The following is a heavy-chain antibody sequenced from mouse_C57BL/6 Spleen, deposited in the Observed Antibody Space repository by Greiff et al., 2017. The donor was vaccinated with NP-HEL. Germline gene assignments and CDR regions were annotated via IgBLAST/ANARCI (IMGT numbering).Heavy chain of an antibody. D-gene: IGHD3-3*01. CDR3: AREGDGTFAY. Sequence: QVQLKESGPELVKPGASVKISCKASGYAFSSSWMNWVKQRPGKGLEWIGRIYPGDGDTNYNGKFKGKATLTADKSSSTAYMQLSSLTSEDSAVYFCAREGDGTFAYWGQGTLVTVSA. CDR1: GYAFSSSW. J-gene: IGHJ3*01. V-gene: IGHV1-82*01. CDR2: IYPGDGDT.